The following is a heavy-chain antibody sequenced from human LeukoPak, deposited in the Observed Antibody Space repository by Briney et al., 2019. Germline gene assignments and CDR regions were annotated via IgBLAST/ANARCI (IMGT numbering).Heavy chain of an antibody. Sequence: GGSLRLSCAASGFTFSSYAMSWVRQAPGTGLEWASAVSGSGGSTYYADSVKGRFTISRDNSKNTLYLQMNSLRAEDTAVYYCAKLGVRGVITPIDYWGQGTLVTVSS. V-gene: IGHV3-23*01. CDR2: VSGSGGST. J-gene: IGHJ4*02. CDR1: GFTFSSYA. CDR3: AKLGVRGVITPIDY. D-gene: IGHD3-10*02.